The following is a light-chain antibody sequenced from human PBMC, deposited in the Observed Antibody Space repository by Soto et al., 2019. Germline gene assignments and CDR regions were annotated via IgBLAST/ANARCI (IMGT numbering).Light chain of an antibody. J-gene: IGKJ1*01. CDR2: KAS. CDR1: QGISDY. V-gene: IGKV1-5*03. CDR3: QQYNSYPWT. Sequence: DLRMTQSPSSLSASVGDTVTITCRASQGISDYLSWFQHKPGKAPKLLIYKASSLESGVPSRFSGSGSGTEFTLTISSLQPDDFATYYCQQYNSYPWTFGQGTKVDIK.